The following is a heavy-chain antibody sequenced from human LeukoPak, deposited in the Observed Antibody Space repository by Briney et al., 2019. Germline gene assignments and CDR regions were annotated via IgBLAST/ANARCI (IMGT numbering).Heavy chain of an antibody. Sequence: PSETLSLTCIVSGGSISSSTYHWGWIRQPPGKGLEWIGSIYYNGNTYYNPSLKSRVTISVEMSKNQFSLRLSSVTAADTAVYFCARAYTSGWYDEYYFDYWGQGTLVTVSS. CDR2: IYYNGNT. J-gene: IGHJ4*02. D-gene: IGHD6-19*01. CDR1: GGSISSSTYH. CDR3: ARAYTSGWYDEYYFDY. V-gene: IGHV4-39*07.